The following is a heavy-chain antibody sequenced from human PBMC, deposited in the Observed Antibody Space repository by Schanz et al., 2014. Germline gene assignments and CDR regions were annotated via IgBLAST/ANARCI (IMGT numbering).Heavy chain of an antibody. D-gene: IGHD6-19*01. CDR1: GFTLRRYS. CDR3: AKCIGWYGRCAFDI. CDR2: ISATSNFV. V-gene: IGHV3-21*04. J-gene: IGHJ3*02. Sequence: QLVESGGGLVKPGGSLRLSCATSGFTLRRYSMNWVRQAPGGGLEWVSSISATSNFVHYAASVEGRFTVSRDNAINVMYLQMNSLRVGDTAVYYCAKCIGWYGRCAFDIWGQGTMVTVSS.